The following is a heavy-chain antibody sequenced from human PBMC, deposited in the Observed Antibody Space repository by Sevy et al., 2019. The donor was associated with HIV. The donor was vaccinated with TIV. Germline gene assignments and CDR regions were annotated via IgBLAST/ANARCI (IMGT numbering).Heavy chain of an antibody. CDR1: GFTFSSYS. V-gene: IGHV3-21*01. Sequence: GGSLRLSCAASGFTFSSYSMNWVRQAPGKGLEWVSSISSSSSHIYYADSVKGRFTISRDNAKNSLYLQMNSLRAEDTAVYYCARGSYGSGTLGGMDVWGQGTTVTVSS. J-gene: IGHJ6*02. CDR3: ARGSYGSGTLGGMDV. D-gene: IGHD3-10*01. CDR2: ISSSSSHI.